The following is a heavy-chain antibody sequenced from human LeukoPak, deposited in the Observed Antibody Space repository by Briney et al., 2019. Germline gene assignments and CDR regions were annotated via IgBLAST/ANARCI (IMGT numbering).Heavy chain of an antibody. CDR3: ASFSEYV. D-gene: IGHD1-14*01. CDR2: IKSDGSST. J-gene: IGHJ6*02. Sequence: GGSLRLSCAASGFTFSSYWIHWVRQAPGKGLVWVSRIKSDGSSTSYADSVKGRFTISRDNAKNTLYLQMNSLRAEDTAVHCASFSEYVWGQGTTVTVSS. CDR1: GFTFSSYW. V-gene: IGHV3-74*01.